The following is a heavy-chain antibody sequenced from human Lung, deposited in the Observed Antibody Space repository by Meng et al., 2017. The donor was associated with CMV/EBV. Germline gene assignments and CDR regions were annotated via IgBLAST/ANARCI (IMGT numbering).Heavy chain of an antibody. V-gene: IGHV4-59*01. D-gene: IGHD1-26*01. CDR2: IYYTGKT. J-gene: IGHJ6*01. CDR3: ARAAPWDYYSGMDV. CDR1: GGSLSNSY. Sequence: SXTLSLXCAVSGGSLSNSYWNWIRQPPGKGLEWIGYIYYTGKTNYSPSLKSRVTISLDASKKHFSLNLRSLTASDTAVYYCARAAPWDYYSGMDVWGQGNXV.